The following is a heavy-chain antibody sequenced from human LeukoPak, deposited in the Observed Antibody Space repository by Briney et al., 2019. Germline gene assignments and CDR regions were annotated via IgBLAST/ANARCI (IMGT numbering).Heavy chain of an antibody. D-gene: IGHD2-2*01. V-gene: IGHV1-2*04. J-gene: IGHJ6*04. CDR2: INPNSGGT. Sequence: ASVKVSCKASGYTFTCYYTHWVRQAPGKRLEWRGWINPNSGGTNYAQKFQGWVTLTRDTSISTAYMELSRLRSDDTAVYYCARDGKYCSSTSCYCSSRYGMDVWGKGTTVTVSS. CDR3: ARDGKYCSSTSCYCSSRYGMDV. CDR1: GYTFTCYY.